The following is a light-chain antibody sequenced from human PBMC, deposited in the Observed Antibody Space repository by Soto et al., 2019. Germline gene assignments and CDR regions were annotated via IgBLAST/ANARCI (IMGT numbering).Light chain of an antibody. Sequence: IVLTQCPCTLFLSPGERATLYCRASQSVSSRYLAWDQQKPGQAPSLLVYGSSSWATGIPDRFSGSRSCTDLTLTISRLEPEDFAVYYCQPYGHSPTGTFGGGTKVDIK. CDR3: QPYGHSPTGT. CDR2: GSS. V-gene: IGKV3-20*01. J-gene: IGKJ4*01. CDR1: QSVSSRY.